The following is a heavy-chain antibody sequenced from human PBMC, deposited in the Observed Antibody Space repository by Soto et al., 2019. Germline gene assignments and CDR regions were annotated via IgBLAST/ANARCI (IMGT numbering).Heavy chain of an antibody. V-gene: IGHV1-18*01. Sequence: ASVKVSCKASGYTFTSYGISWVRQAPGQGFEWMGWISAYNGNTNYAQKLQGRVTMTTDTSTSTAYMELRSLRSDDTAVYYCAIIAVAEQYYYYYGMDVWGQGTTVTVSS. CDR2: ISAYNGNT. J-gene: IGHJ6*02. D-gene: IGHD6-19*01. CDR3: AIIAVAEQYYYYYGMDV. CDR1: GYTFTSYG.